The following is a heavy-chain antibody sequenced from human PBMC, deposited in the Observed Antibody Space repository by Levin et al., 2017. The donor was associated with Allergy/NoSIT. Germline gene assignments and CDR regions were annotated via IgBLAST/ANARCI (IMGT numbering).Heavy chain of an antibody. CDR2: IDTSGST. V-gene: IGHV4-4*07. CDR3: ARGPPKICGGSRCYEFDW. Sequence: NTSETLSLTCTVSGGSISSDYWSWIRQPAGKGLEWIGRIDTSGSTNYNPSLKSRVTMSVDTSKNQFSLKLRSVTAADTAVYYCARGPPKICGGSRCYEFDWWGQGTLVSVSA. D-gene: IGHD2-2*01. CDR1: GGSISSDY. J-gene: IGHJ4*02.